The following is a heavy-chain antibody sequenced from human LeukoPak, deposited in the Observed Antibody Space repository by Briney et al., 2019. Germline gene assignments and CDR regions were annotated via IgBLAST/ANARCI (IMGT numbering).Heavy chain of an antibody. CDR3: AKEGRSLQTY. CDR2: IKEDGTET. J-gene: IGHJ4*02. D-gene: IGHD5-24*01. CDR1: GFMFSSNW. V-gene: IGHV3-7*03. Sequence: GGSLSLSCAASGFMFSSNWMSWVRLAPGKGLEWVANIKEDGTETYYVDSVKGRFTISRDNAKNSLYLQMNSLRVEDTAVYYCAKEGRSLQTYWGQGTLVTVSS.